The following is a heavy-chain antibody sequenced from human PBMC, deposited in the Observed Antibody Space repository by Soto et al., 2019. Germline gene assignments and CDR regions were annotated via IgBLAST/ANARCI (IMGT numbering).Heavy chain of an antibody. CDR3: ARKLYSYGYYYYYYGMDV. CDR1: GYTFTSYG. J-gene: IGHJ6*02. V-gene: IGHV1-18*04. Sequence: GASVKVSCKASGYTFTSYGIIWVRQAPGQGLEWMGWISAYNGNTNYAQKLQGRVTMTTDTSTSTAYMELRSLRSDDTAVYYCARKLYSYGYYYYYYGMDVWGQGTTVTVSS. D-gene: IGHD5-18*01. CDR2: ISAYNGNT.